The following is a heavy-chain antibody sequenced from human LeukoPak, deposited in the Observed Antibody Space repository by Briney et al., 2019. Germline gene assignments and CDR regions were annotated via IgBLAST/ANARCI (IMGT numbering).Heavy chain of an antibody. CDR1: GFTFSDYY. CDR3: ARDRECSSTSCYDYYYYYMDV. Sequence: VGSLRLSCAASGFTFSDYYMTWIRQAPGKGLEWISYISSSGNTIYYADSVKGRFTISRDNAKNSLYLQMNSLRAEDTAVYYCARDRECSSTSCYDYYYYYMDVWGKGTTVTVSS. D-gene: IGHD2-2*01. J-gene: IGHJ6*03. V-gene: IGHV3-11*04. CDR2: ISSSGNTI.